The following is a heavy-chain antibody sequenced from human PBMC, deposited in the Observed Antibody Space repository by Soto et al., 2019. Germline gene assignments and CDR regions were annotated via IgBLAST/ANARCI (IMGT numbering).Heavy chain of an antibody. CDR1: GCTFTSYD. Sequence: VASVKVSCKASGCTFTSYDINWVRQATGQGLEWMGWMNPNSGNTGYAQKFQGRVTMTRNTSISTAYMELSSLRSEDTAVYYCARVKSIELWWFNDYYYYGMDVWGQGTTVTVSS. CDR3: ARVKSIELWWFNDYYYYGMDV. V-gene: IGHV1-8*01. J-gene: IGHJ6*02. D-gene: IGHD5-18*01. CDR2: MNPNSGNT.